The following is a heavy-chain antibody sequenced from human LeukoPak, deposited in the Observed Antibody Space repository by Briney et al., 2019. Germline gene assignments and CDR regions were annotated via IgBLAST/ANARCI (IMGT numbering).Heavy chain of an antibody. V-gene: IGHV3-30*04. CDR2: ISYDGSNK. CDR1: GFTFSSYA. Sequence: GGSLRLSCAASGFTFSSYAMHWVRQAPGKGLEWVAVISYDGSNKYYADSVKGRFTISRDNSKNTLYLQMNSLRAEDTAVYYCASETGTTGSDYWGQGTLVTVSS. J-gene: IGHJ4*02. D-gene: IGHD1-7*01. CDR3: ASETGTTGSDY.